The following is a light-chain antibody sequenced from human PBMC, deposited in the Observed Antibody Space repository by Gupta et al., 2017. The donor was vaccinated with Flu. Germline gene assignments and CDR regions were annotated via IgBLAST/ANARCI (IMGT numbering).Light chain of an antibody. CDR3: QSYDSSRSGSRV. CDR2: GNR. V-gene: IGLV1-40*01. J-gene: IGLJ3*02. Sequence: QSVLTQPPSVSGAPGQRVTISCTGSSSNIGAGYDVHWYQQLPGTAPKLLLYGNRNRPPGGPDRFSGSQAGPSTALAITGLQAEDEADYYCQSYDSSRSGSRVFGGGTKLTVL. CDR1: SSNIGAGYD.